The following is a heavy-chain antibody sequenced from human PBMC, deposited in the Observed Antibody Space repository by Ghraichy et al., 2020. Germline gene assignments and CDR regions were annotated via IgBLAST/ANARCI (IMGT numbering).Heavy chain of an antibody. J-gene: IGHJ6*02. Sequence: GGSLRLSCAASGFTVSSNYMSWVRQAPGKRLEWVSVIYSGGSTYYADSVKGRFTISRHNSKNTLYLQMNSLRAEDTAVYYCARGGVERWLQLEYYGMDVWGQGTTVTVSS. CDR3: ARGGVERWLQLEYYGMDV. CDR2: IYSGGST. V-gene: IGHV3-53*04. D-gene: IGHD5-24*01. CDR1: GFTVSSNY.